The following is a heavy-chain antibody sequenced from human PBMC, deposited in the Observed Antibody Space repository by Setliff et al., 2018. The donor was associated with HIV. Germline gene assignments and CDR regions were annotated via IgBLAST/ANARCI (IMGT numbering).Heavy chain of an antibody. CDR3: ARGGYSSGWSDMDV. D-gene: IGHD6-19*01. CDR1: GGSSSDYY. V-gene: IGHV4-59*01. Sequence: SETLSLTCTVSGGSSSDYYWSWIRQPPGKGLEWIGYIYYSGSTNYNPSLKSRVTISVDTSKNQFSLKLSSVTAADTAVYYCARGGYSSGWSDMDVWGKGTTVTVSS. CDR2: IYYSGST. J-gene: IGHJ6*03.